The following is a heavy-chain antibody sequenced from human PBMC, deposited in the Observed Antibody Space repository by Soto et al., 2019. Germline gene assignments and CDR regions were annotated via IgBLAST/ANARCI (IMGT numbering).Heavy chain of an antibody. CDR2: ITISGNTV. J-gene: IGHJ6*02. V-gene: IGHV3-11*01. Sequence: PGGSLRLSCAASGFPFSDSYMSWIRQAPGKGLEWIPYITISGNTVYYADSLKGRFTISRDNAKNSLYLQMNRLRAEDTAVYYCARVSWREKYGMDVWGHGTTVTVSS. CDR3: ARVSWREKYGMDV. CDR1: GFPFSDSY.